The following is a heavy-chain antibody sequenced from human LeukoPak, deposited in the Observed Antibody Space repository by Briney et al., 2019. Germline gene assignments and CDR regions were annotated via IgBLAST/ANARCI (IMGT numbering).Heavy chain of an antibody. CDR3: ARVLGATTS. V-gene: IGHV4-34*01. CDR2: INHSGST. CDR1: GGSFSGYY. Sequence: SETLSLTCAVYGGSFSGYYWSWIRQPPGKGLEWIGEINHSGSTNYNPSLKSRVTISVDTSKNQFSLKLSSVTAADTAVYYCARVLGATTSWGQGTLVTVSS. J-gene: IGHJ4*02. D-gene: IGHD1-26*01.